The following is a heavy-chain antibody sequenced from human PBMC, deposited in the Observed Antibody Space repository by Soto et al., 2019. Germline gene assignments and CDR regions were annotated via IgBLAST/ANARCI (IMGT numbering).Heavy chain of an antibody. CDR1: GYSFTSYW. V-gene: IGHV5-10-1*01. J-gene: IGHJ6*02. D-gene: IGHD6-13*01. CDR3: PFQGVAAAGTVNYYGMDV. Sequence: GESLKISCKGSGYSFTSYWISWVRQMPGKGLEWMGRIDPSDSYTNYSPSFQGHVTIPADKSISTAYLQWSSLKASDTAMYYCPFQGVAAAGTVNYYGMDVWGQGTTVTVSS. CDR2: IDPSDSYT.